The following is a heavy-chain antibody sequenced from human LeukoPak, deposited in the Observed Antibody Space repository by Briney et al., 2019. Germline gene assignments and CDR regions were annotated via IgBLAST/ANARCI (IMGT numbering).Heavy chain of an antibody. CDR3: ARDPDSSSWYYWFDL. V-gene: IGHV3-21*01. CDR1: GFTFSSYS. Sequence: GGSLRLSCAASGFTFSSYSMNWVRQAPGKGLEWVSSISSSSSYIYYADSVKGRFTISRDNAKNSLYLQMNSLRAEDTAVYYCARDPDSSSWYYWFDLWGQGTLVTVSS. J-gene: IGHJ5*02. CDR2: ISSSSSYI. D-gene: IGHD6-13*01.